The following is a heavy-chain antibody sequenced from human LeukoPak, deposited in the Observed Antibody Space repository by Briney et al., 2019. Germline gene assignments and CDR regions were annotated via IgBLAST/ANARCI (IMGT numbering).Heavy chain of an antibody. J-gene: IGHJ2*01. CDR1: GCTVRDDY. D-gene: IGHD4-11*01. Sequence: GGSLRLSCSASGCTVRDDYMCWVRQAPAKGLEWVSLIYSGGNTFYSACVRGRSTITRDDCKNPLSLQMNGLRAEARAVYYFVRAVTSAYFDLWGGGALVTVSS. CDR2: IYSGGNT. CDR3: VRAVTSAYFDL. V-gene: IGHV3-66*01.